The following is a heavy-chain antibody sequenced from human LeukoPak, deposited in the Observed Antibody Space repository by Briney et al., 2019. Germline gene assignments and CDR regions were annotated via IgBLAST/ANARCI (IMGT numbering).Heavy chain of an antibody. J-gene: IGHJ4*02. CDR2: ISAYNGNT. CDR3: ARYSGSYTRGYFDY. Sequence: ASVKVSCKASGYTFTSYGISWVRQAPGQGLEWMGWISAYNGNTNYAQKLQGRVIMTTDTSTSTAYMELRSLRSDDTAVYYCARYSGSYTRGYFDYWGQGTLVTVSS. D-gene: IGHD1-26*01. V-gene: IGHV1-18*01. CDR1: GYTFTSYG.